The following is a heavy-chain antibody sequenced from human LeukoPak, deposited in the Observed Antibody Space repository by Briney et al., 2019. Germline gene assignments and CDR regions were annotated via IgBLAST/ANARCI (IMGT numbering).Heavy chain of an antibody. CDR2: VDHTGST. V-gene: IGHV4-59*01. D-gene: IGHD1-1*01. CDR1: GGSFSGYY. J-gene: IGHJ6*03. CDR3: ARGRVSSSTWYSTYYYYFYMDV. Sequence: SETLSLTCAVYGGSFSGYYWTWIRQPPGKGLEWIGYVDHTGSTNFNPSLNGRVSISRDTTNNLFSLRLRSVTAADTAVYFCARGRVSSSTWYSTYYYYFYMDVWGKGTTVTVSS.